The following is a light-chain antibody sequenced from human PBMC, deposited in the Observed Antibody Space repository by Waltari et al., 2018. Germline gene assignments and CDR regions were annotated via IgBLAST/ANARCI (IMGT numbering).Light chain of an antibody. CDR3: NSYAGSNSVV. V-gene: IGLV2-8*01. J-gene: IGLJ3*02. CDR2: DVS. Sequence: QSALTQPPSASGSPGQSVSISCTGTSSDVGTYNAVSWYQQHPGKAPTLIIYDVSERPSGVPDRFSGSKSANTASLTVSGLQAEDEADYYCNSYAGSNSVVFGGGTKLTVL. CDR1: SSDVGTYNA.